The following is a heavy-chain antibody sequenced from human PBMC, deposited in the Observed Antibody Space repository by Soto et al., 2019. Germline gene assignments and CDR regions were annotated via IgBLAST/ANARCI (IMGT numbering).Heavy chain of an antibody. J-gene: IGHJ3*02. CDR3: ARGLIYYDSSGYYIDAFDI. V-gene: IGHV1-69*06. CDR2: IIPIFGTA. Sequence: QVQLVQSGAEVKKPGSSVKVSCKASGGTFSSYAISWVRQAPGQGLEWMGGIIPIFGTANYAQKFQGRVTITADKSTSTAYMELSSRRSEDTAVYYCARGLIYYDSSGYYIDAFDILVQGTMVTVSS. CDR1: GGTFSSYA. D-gene: IGHD3-22*01.